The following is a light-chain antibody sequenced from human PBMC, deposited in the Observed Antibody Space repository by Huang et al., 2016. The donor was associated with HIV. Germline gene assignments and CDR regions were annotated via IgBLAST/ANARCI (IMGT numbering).Light chain of an antibody. CDR2: DAS. CDR3: QQYDNLPLT. J-gene: IGKJ4*01. Sequence: DIQMTQSPSSLSASVGDRVTITCQASQDISNFFNWYQQKPGKAPKLLIYDASNLETGVPSRFSGSGSGTDFTFTISSLQPEDIATYYCQQYDNLPLTFGGGTKVVIK. CDR1: QDISNF. V-gene: IGKV1-33*01.